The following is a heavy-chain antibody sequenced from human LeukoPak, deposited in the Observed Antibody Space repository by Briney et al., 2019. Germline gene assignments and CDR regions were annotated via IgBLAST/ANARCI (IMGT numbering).Heavy chain of an antibody. Sequence: PGGSLRLSCAASGFTFSSYAMHWVRQAPGKGLEWVAVISYDGSYRHYADSVKGRFTISRDISMSTLYLQMNGLRTEDTAVYYCARAQHRGWGFDYWGQGTLVTVSS. CDR2: ISYDGSYR. V-gene: IGHV3-30*04. J-gene: IGHJ4*02. D-gene: IGHD1-26*01. CDR3: ARAQHRGWGFDY. CDR1: GFTFSSYA.